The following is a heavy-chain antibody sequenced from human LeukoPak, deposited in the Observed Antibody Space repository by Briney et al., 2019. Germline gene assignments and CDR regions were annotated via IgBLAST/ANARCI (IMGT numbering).Heavy chain of an antibody. V-gene: IGHV3-48*01. J-gene: IGHJ5*02. Sequence: TGGSLRLSCAASGFTFSDYSMNWVRQAPGRGLHWVSFISSDGNTIFYADSVKGRFTISRDNSKNTLYLQMNSLRAEDTAVYYCANHFYNLAAWGQGTLVTVSS. CDR1: GFTFSDYS. CDR2: ISSDGNTI. CDR3: ANHFYNLAA. D-gene: IGHD2/OR15-2a*01.